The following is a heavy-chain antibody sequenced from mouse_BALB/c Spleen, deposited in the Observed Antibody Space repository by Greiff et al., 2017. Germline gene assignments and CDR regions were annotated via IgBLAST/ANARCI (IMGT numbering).Heavy chain of an antibody. CDR3: ARWARSKGDYYAMDY. CDR2: ISSGSSTI. J-gene: IGHJ4*01. CDR1: GFTFSSFG. Sequence: EVMLVESGGGLVQPGGSRKLSCAASGFTFSSFGMHWVRQAPEKGLEWVAYISSGSSTIYYADTVKGRFTISRDNPKNTLFLQMTSLRSEDTAMYYCARWARSKGDYYAMDYWGQGTSVTVSS. V-gene: IGHV5-17*02.